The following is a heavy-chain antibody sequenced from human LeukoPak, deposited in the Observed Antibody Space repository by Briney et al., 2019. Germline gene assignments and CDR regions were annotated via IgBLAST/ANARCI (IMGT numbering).Heavy chain of an antibody. Sequence: SGGSLRLSCAASGFTFDDYSMNWVRQAPGKGLEWVSSISGSSSYIYYVDSVKGRFTISRDNAKNSLYLQMNSLRAEDTAVYYCARDRLLEDRDYSSYYYMDVWGKGTTVTVSS. CDR1: GFTFDDYS. CDR3: ARDRLLEDRDYSSYYYMDV. D-gene: IGHD1-1*01. CDR2: ISGSSSYI. V-gene: IGHV3-21*01. J-gene: IGHJ6*03.